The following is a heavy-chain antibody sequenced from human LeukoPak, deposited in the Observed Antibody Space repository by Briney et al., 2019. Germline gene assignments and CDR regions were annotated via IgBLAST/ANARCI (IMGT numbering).Heavy chain of an antibody. CDR2: ISDKGTT. J-gene: IGHJ4*02. D-gene: IGHD2-8*01. Sequence: SETLSLTCAVSGDSINSHYWIWIRQSPGRGLEWIGHISDKGTTNYNPSIKSLVIIWADTSKNHLSLNLTSVLAADTAIYYCARRDAGVNYCDHGGRGLLLTVSS. V-gene: IGHV4-59*08. CDR1: GDSINSHY. CDR3: ARRDAGVNYCDH.